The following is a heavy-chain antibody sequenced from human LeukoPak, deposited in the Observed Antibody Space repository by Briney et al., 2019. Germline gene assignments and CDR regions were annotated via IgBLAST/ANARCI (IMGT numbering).Heavy chain of an antibody. CDR2: ISSGSSTI. CDR1: GFTFSSYS. D-gene: IGHD3-22*01. Sequence: GGSLRLSCAASGFTFSSYSMNWVRQAPGKGLEWVSYISSGSSTIYYADSVKGRFTISRDNAKNSLYLQMNSLRAEDTAVYYCARRGGYYDSSGYSYYFDYWGQGTLVTVSS. V-gene: IGHV3-48*01. CDR3: ARRGGYYDSSGYSYYFDY. J-gene: IGHJ4*02.